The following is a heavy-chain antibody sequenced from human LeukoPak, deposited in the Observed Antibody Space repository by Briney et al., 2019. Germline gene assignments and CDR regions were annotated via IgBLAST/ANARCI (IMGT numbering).Heavy chain of an antibody. Sequence: KPSETLSLTCTVSGGSISSSSYYWGWVRQPPEKGLEWIGSMYHSGTTYYNPSLKSRVTISADTSKKQFSPNLSSVTAADTAVYFCARRDSGYPFDYWGQGTLVTVSS. CDR2: MYHSGTT. V-gene: IGHV4-39*01. CDR1: GGSISSSSYY. J-gene: IGHJ4*02. D-gene: IGHD5-12*01. CDR3: ARRDSGYPFDY.